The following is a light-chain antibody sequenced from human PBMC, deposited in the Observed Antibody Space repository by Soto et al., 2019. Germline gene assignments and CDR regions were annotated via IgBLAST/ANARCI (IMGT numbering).Light chain of an antibody. Sequence: DSQMTQFPSPLAASVGDRVTITCRASQSISSWLAWYQQKPGKAPKLLIYKASLLQSGVPSRFSGSGSGTEFTLTISSLQPEDFATYYCQQYDRYPVTFGGGTKVEVK. J-gene: IGKJ4*01. CDR3: QQYDRYPVT. CDR2: KAS. V-gene: IGKV1-5*03. CDR1: QSISSW.